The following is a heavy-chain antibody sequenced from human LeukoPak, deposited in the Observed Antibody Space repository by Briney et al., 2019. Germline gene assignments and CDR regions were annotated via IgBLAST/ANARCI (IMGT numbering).Heavy chain of an antibody. J-gene: IGHJ4*02. CDR3: ARGDYGSNSHFDS. CDR2: INAGNDDT. V-gene: IGHV1-3*01. D-gene: IGHD4-23*01. CDR1: GYTFISYS. Sequence: GASVKVSCKASGYTFISYSVHWVRQAPGQRLEWMGWINAGNDDTKYSQEFQGRVTITRDTSASTAYMELSSLRSEDTAVYYCARGDYGSNSHFDSWGQGTLVTVSS.